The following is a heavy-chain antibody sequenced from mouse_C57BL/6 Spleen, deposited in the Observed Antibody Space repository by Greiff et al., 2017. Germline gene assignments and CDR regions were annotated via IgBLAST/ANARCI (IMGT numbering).Heavy chain of an antibody. J-gene: IGHJ1*03. V-gene: IGHV1-15*01. Sequence: QVQLQQSGAELVRPGASVTLSCKASGYTFTDYEMHWVTQTPVHGLEWIGAIDPETGGTAYNQKFKGKAILTADKSSSTAYMELRSLTSEDSAVYYCTTSYYGSRDWYVDVWGTGTTVTVSS. CDR1: GYTFTDYE. D-gene: IGHD1-1*01. CDR2: IDPETGGT. CDR3: TTSYYGSRDWYVDV.